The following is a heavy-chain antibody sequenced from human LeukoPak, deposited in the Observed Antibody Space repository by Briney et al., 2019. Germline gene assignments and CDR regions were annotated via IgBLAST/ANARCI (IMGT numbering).Heavy chain of an antibody. J-gene: IGHJ4*02. Sequence: GGSLRLSCAASGFTFTTYAMSWVRQAPGKGLEWVSAISGSGDSTYYADSVTGRFTISRDNSKNTLYLQVNSLRAEDTAVYYCAKAHYIHFLDYWGQGTLVTVSS. CDR2: ISGSGDST. CDR3: AKAHYIHFLDY. CDR1: GFTFTTYA. V-gene: IGHV3-23*01. D-gene: IGHD2/OR15-2a*01.